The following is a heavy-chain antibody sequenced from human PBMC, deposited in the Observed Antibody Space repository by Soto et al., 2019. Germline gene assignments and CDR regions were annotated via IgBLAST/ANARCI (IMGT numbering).Heavy chain of an antibody. CDR1: GGSISSYY. Sequence: SETLSLTCTVSGGSISSYYWSWIRQPPGKGLEWIGYIYYSGSTNYNPSLKSRVTISVDTSKNQFSLKLSSVTAADTAVYYCARGSRFVLRFLEWVLWGQGTLVTVSS. V-gene: IGHV4-59*01. CDR2: IYYSGST. D-gene: IGHD3-3*01. CDR3: ARGSRFVLRFLEWVL. J-gene: IGHJ4*02.